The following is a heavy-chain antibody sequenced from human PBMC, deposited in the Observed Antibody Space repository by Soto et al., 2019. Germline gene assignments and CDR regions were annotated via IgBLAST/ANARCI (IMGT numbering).Heavy chain of an antibody. CDR2: INPNSGGT. CDR3: ARVIVGARGAYGMDV. D-gene: IGHD1-26*01. Sequence: GASVKVSCKASGYTFTGYYMHWVRQAPGQGLEWMGWINPNSGGTNYAQKFQGRVTMTRDTSISTAYMELSRLRSDDTAVYYCARVIVGARGAYGMDVWGQGTTVTVSS. CDR1: GYTFTGYY. V-gene: IGHV1-2*02. J-gene: IGHJ6*02.